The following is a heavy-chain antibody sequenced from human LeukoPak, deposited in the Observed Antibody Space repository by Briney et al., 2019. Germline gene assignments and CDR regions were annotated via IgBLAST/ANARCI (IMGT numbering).Heavy chain of an antibody. J-gene: IGHJ4*02. D-gene: IGHD2-2*01. Sequence: GGSLRLSCAASGFTFSSYGMHWVRQAPGKGLEWVAFIRYDGSNKYYADSVKGRFTISRDNSKNKLYLQMNSLRAEDTAVYYCAKIPVPNHQYQLLSGYWGQGTLVTVSS. CDR1: GFTFSSYG. CDR3: AKIPVPNHQYQLLSGY. V-gene: IGHV3-30*02. CDR2: IRYDGSNK.